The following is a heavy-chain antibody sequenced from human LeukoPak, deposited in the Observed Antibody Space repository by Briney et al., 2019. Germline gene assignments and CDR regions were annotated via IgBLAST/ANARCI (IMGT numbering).Heavy chain of an antibody. V-gene: IGHV4-59*01. J-gene: IGHJ4*02. CDR3: AREDRLSVGATQY. D-gene: IGHD1-26*01. Sequence: SETLSLTCTVSGGSISSYYWSWIRQPPGKGLEWIGYIYYSGSTNYNPSLKSRVTISVDTSKNQFSLKLSSVTAADTAVYYCAREDRLSVGATQYWGQGTLVTVSS. CDR1: GGSISSYY. CDR2: IYYSGST.